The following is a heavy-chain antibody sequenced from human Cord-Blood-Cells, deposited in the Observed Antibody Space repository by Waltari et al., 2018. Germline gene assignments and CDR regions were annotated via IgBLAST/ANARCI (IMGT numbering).Heavy chain of an antibody. Sequence: QVQLQQWGAGLLKPSETLSLTCAVYGGSFSGYYWSWIRQPPGKGLEWIGEINQSGSTNYNPSLKSRVTISVDTSKNQFSLKLSSVTAADTAVYYCARGQDGSYFDYWGQGTLVTVSS. D-gene: IGHD1-26*01. CDR3: ARGQDGSYFDY. CDR1: GGSFSGYY. V-gene: IGHV4-34*01. J-gene: IGHJ4*02. CDR2: INQSGST.